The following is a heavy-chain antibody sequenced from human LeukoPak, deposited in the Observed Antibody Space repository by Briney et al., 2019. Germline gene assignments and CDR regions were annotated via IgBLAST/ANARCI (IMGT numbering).Heavy chain of an antibody. V-gene: IGHV3-23*01. CDR3: AKYVGAGLYFDY. Sequence: GGSLRLSCAASGFTLSSYAMSWVRQAPGKGLEWVSAISGSGGSTYYADSVKGRFTISRDNSKNTLYLQMNSLRAEDTAVYYCAKYVGAGLYFDYWGQGTLVTVSS. CDR1: GFTLSSYA. J-gene: IGHJ4*02. D-gene: IGHD1-26*01. CDR2: ISGSGGST.